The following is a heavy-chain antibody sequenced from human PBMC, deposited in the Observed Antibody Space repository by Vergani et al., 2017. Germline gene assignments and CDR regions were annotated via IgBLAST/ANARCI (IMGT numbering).Heavy chain of an antibody. V-gene: IGHV4-59*01. CDR3: SRDRVGATGFDY. CDR2: IYYSGSP. CDR1: GGSISSYY. Sequence: QVQLQESGPGLVKPSETLSLTCTVSGGSISSYYWSWIRQPPGKRLEWIGYIYYSGSPNYNPSLKSRVTIAVDTSKHQFSLKLSSVTAADTAMYYCSRDRVGATGFDYWGQGTLVTVSS. D-gene: IGHD1-26*01. J-gene: IGHJ4*02.